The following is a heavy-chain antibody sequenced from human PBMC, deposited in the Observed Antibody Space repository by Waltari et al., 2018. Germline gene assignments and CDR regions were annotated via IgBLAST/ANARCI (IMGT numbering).Heavy chain of an antibody. CDR1: GFSFSNDG. Sequence: EVQLLESGGGLVEKGGSLRLACAASGFSFSNDGLSRVRQAPGKGLEWVSAISHIVLITYYADSVQGRFTISRDNSKNTLYLQMDSLRAEDTALYYCAKVLVSTVTAAPLFDHWGQGTLVTVAS. CDR2: ISHIVLIT. CDR3: AKVLVSTVTAAPLFDH. J-gene: IGHJ4*02. V-gene: IGHV3-23*01. D-gene: IGHD4-17*01.